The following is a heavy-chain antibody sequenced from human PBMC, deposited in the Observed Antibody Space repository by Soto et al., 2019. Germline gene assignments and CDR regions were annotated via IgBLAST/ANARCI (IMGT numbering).Heavy chain of an antibody. CDR3: AREDGVVGSSSAFDH. V-gene: IGHV3-21*01. CDR2: INGRSNYV. CDR1: GFTFSTYT. J-gene: IGHJ4*02. Sequence: EVQVVESGGGLVKPGGSLRLSCVFSGFTFSTYTMNWIRQAPGKGLEWVSSINGRSNYVYYADSVKGRFTISRDNAKNSLYLQMNRLRAEDTAIYYCAREDGVVGSSSAFDHWGLGTLVTVSS. D-gene: IGHD1-26*01.